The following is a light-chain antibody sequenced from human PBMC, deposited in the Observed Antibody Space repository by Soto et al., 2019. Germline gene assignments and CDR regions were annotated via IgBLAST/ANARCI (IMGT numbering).Light chain of an antibody. V-gene: IGKV3-20*01. CDR3: QQYAVSPPT. CDR2: GAS. Sequence: EIVLTQSPGTLSLSPGERATLSCRASQSVSARYVAWYHRKPGQAPRLLIYGASNRATDIPVRFSASGSGTDFTLTITRLEPEDLAVYVCQQYAVSPPTFGLGTRVEFK. CDR1: QSVSARY. J-gene: IGKJ1*01.